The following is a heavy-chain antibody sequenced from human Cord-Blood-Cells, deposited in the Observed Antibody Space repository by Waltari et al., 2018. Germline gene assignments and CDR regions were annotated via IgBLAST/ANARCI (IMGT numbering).Heavy chain of an antibody. D-gene: IGHD3-3*01. CDR3: ASRLGSGYDY. V-gene: IGHV4-39*01. CDR2: IYYSGST. CDR1: GGSISSSSYY. Sequence: QLQLQESGPGLLKPSETLSLTCTVSGGSISSSSYYWGWIRQPPGKGLEWIGSIYYSGSTYYNPSLKSRVTISVDTSKNQFSLKLSSVTAADTAVYYCASRLGSGYDYWGQGTLVTVSS. J-gene: IGHJ4*02.